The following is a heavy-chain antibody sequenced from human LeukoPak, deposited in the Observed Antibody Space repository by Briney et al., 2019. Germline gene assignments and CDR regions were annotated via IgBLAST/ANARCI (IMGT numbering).Heavy chain of an antibody. D-gene: IGHD3-9*01. Sequence: PGGSLRLSCAASKFTFSNYGMHWVRQAPGKGLEWVAVISSNGSNKYYADSVKGRFTISRDNSKNTLYLQMNSLRAEDTAVYHCAKCPSGVLRYFAPIDYWGQGTLVTVSS. CDR2: ISSNGSNK. V-gene: IGHV3-30*18. CDR3: AKCPSGVLRYFAPIDY. CDR1: KFTFSNYG. J-gene: IGHJ4*02.